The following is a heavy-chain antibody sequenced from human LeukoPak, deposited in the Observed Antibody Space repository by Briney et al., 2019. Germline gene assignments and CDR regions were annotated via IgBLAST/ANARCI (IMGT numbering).Heavy chain of an antibody. J-gene: IGHJ4*02. D-gene: IGHD3-22*01. CDR1: GGSFSGYY. V-gene: IGHV4-34*01. Sequence: PSETLSLTCAVYGGSFSGYYWSWIRQPPGKGLEWIGEINHSGSTNYNPSLKSRVTISVDTSKNQFSLKLSSVTAADTAVHYCARGPSKRYYYDSSAKGGFDCWGQGTLVTVSS. CDR2: INHSGST. CDR3: ARGPSKRYYYDSSAKGGFDC.